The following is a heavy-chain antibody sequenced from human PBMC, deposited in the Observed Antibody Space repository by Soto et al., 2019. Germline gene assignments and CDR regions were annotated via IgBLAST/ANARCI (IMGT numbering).Heavy chain of an antibody. CDR2: IYYSGST. V-gene: IGHV4-31*03. CDR3: ARDQAASLDYYYGMDV. J-gene: IGHJ6*02. CDR1: GGSISSGGYY. Sequence: SETLSLTCTVSGGSISSGGYYWSWIRQHPGKGLEWIGYIYYSGSTYYNPSLKSRVTISVDTSKNQFSLKLSSVTAADTAVYYCARDQAASLDYYYGMDVWGQGTTVTVSS. D-gene: IGHD2-15*01.